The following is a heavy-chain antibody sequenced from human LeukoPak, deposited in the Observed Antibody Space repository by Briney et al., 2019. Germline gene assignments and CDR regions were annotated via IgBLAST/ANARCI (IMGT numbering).Heavy chain of an antibody. CDR3: ARVSRIAAAGITFDY. Sequence: PSETLSLTCTVSGGSISSGSYYWSWIRQPAGKGLEWIGRIYTSGSTNYNPSLKSRVTISVDTSKNQFSLKLSSVTAADTAVYYCARVSRIAAAGITFDYWGQGTLVTVSS. D-gene: IGHD6-13*01. CDR2: IYTSGST. J-gene: IGHJ4*02. V-gene: IGHV4-61*02. CDR1: GGSISSGSYY.